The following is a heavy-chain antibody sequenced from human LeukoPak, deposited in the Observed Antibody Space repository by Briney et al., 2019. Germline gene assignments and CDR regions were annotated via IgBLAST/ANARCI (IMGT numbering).Heavy chain of an antibody. CDR1: GGSFSGYY. D-gene: IGHD3-10*01. J-gene: IGHJ4*02. CDR2: IYYSGST. CDR3: ARESGYYGSGSYFL. V-gene: IGHV4-59*01. Sequence: SETLSLTCAVYGGSFSGYYWSWIRQPPGKGLEWIGYIYYSGSTNYNPSLKSRVTISVDTSKNQFSLKLSSVTAADTAVYYCARESGYYGSGSYFLWGQGTLVTVSS.